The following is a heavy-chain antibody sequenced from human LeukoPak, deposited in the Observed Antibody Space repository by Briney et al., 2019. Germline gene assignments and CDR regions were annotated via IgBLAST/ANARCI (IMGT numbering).Heavy chain of an antibody. Sequence: GGSLRLACAASGFTFTTYSMNWVCQAPGKGLEWVAYIGSSSATTHYADSVMGRFTISRDNAKSSLFLQMNSLRVEDTAVYYCGRGRHGDYPPDFWGQGTLVTVSS. CDR1: GFTFTTYS. CDR3: GRGRHGDYPPDF. J-gene: IGHJ4*02. CDR2: IGSSSATT. V-gene: IGHV3-48*04. D-gene: IGHD4-17*01.